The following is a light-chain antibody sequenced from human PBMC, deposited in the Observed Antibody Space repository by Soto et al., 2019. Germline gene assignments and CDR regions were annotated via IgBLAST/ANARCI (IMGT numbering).Light chain of an antibody. CDR3: QHLNSYPRALA. Sequence: DIQLTQSPSFLSASVGVRVNITCRASQAIRSFLAWYQQKVGKAPKLLIYATSTLESGVSSRFSGSGSGTEFTLTISSLQPEDFATYYCQHLNSYPRALAFGGGTKVEI. CDR2: ATS. V-gene: IGKV1-9*01. J-gene: IGKJ4*01. CDR1: QAIRSF.